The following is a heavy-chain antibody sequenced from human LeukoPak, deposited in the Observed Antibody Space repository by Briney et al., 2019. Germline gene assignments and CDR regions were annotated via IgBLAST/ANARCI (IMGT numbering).Heavy chain of an antibody. CDR3: ARAHADYDFWSGYYSNYYYYYMDV. CDR2: IKQDGSEK. CDR1: GFTFSSYW. V-gene: IGHV3-7*01. D-gene: IGHD3-3*01. Sequence: SGGSLRLSCATSGFTFSSYWMSWVRQAPGKGLEWVANIKQDGSEKYYVDSVKGRFTISRDNAKNSLYLQMNNLRAEDTAVYYCARAHADYDFWSGYYSNYYYYYMDVWGKGTTVTVSS. J-gene: IGHJ6*03.